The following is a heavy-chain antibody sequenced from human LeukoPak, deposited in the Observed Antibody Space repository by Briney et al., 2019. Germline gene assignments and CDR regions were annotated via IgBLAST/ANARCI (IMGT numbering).Heavy chain of an antibody. CDR3: ARGITYYYDSSGFPPH. CDR2: ISSSSVIT. V-gene: IGHV3-48*01. D-gene: IGHD3-22*01. CDR1: GFTFSSYA. Sequence: GGSLRLSCAASGFTFSSYAMNWVRQAPGKGLEWVSGISSSSVITNYADSVKGRFTISRDNAKNSLYLQMNSLRAEDTAVYYCARGITYYYDSSGFPPHWGQGTLVTVSS. J-gene: IGHJ4*02.